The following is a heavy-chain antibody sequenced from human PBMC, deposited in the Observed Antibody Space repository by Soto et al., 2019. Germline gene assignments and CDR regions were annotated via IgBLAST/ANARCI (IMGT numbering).Heavy chain of an antibody. J-gene: IGHJ5*02. CDR3: VQGRYPTMATPLDH. CDR2: ISWDSGTI. D-gene: IGHD5-12*01. CDR1: GFTFDNCG. V-gene: IGHV3-9*01. Sequence: GGSLRLFCAASGFTFDNCGMHWVRQAPGKGLEWVSGISWDSGTIGYADSVKGRFIISRDDAKNSLYLQMNSLRGEDTALYYCVQGRYPTMATPLDHWGQGTLVTVSS.